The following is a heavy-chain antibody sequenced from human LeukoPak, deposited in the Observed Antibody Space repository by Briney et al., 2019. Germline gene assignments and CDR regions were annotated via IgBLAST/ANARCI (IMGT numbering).Heavy chain of an antibody. CDR1: GFTFSSYA. CDR2: ISGSGGST. J-gene: IGHJ4*02. V-gene: IGHV3-23*01. Sequence: GGSLRLSCAASGFTFSSYAMSWVRQAPGKGLEWVSAISGSGGSTYYADSVKGRFTISRDNSKNTLYLQMNSQRAEDTAVYYCAKVGGGSQVVPAAGGFDYWGQGTLVTVSS. D-gene: IGHD2-2*01. CDR3: AKVGGGSQVVPAAGGFDY.